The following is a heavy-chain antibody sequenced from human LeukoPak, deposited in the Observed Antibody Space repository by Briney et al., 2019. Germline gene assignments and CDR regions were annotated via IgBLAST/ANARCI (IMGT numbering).Heavy chain of an antibody. CDR3: AKDQRWESPHYLDS. CDR2: ISASGGST. Sequence: GGSLRLSCAASGFTYSNSAMSWVRQVPGKGLVWVSGISASGGSTYYVDSVRGRFTISRDNSKNTLYVQMNSLRDEDTAVNYCAKDQRWESPHYLDSWGQGTLVTVSS. J-gene: IGHJ4*02. D-gene: IGHD1-26*01. CDR1: GFTYSNSA. V-gene: IGHV3-23*01.